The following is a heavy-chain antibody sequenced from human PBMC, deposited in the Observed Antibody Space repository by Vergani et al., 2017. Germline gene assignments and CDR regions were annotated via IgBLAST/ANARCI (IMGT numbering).Heavy chain of an antibody. CDR3: ATRGGGYCSGGSCYPRRYFDY. V-gene: IGHV4-34*01. CDR1: GGSISSYY. D-gene: IGHD2-15*01. CDR2: INHSGST. Sequence: VQLQESGPGLVKPSETLSLTCTVSGGSISSYYWSWIRQPPGKGLEWIGEINHSGSTNYNPSLKSRVTISVDTSKNQFSLKLSSVTAADTAVYYCATRGGGYCSGGSCYPRRYFDYWGQGTLVTVSS. J-gene: IGHJ4*02.